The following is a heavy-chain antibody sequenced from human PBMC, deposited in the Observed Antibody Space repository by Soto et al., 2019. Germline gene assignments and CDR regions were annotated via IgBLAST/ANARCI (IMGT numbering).Heavy chain of an antibody. CDR2: IKQDGSEK. D-gene: IGHD6-19*01. Sequence: EVQLVESGGGLVQPGGSLRLSCAASGFTFSSYWMSWVRQAPGKGLEWVANIKQDGSEKYYVDSVKGRFTISRDNAKNSLYLQMNSLRAEDTAVYCCARDPLISIAVAGTDYWGQGTLVTVSS. CDR1: GFTFSSYW. CDR3: ARDPLISIAVAGTDY. J-gene: IGHJ4*02. V-gene: IGHV3-7*01.